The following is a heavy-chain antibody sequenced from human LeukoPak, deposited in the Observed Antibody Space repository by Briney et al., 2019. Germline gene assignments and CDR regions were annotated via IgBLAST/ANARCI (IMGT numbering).Heavy chain of an antibody. CDR1: GFTFSSYA. CDR3: AKDQGYSGYDPLDY. CDR2: ISGSGGRT. J-gene: IGHJ4*02. Sequence: GGSLRLSCAASGFTFSSYAMSWVRQAPGKGLEWVSAISGSGGRTYYADSVKGRFTISRDNSKNTLYLQMNSLRAEDTAVYYCAKDQGYSGYDPLDYWGQGTLVTVSS. V-gene: IGHV3-23*01. D-gene: IGHD5-12*01.